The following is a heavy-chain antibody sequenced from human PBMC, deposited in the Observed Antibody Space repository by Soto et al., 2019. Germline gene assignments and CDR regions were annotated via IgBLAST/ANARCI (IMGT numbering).Heavy chain of an antibody. V-gene: IGHV3-48*04. CDR1: GFTFSSYW. CDR2: ISSNGSSI. Sequence: GGSLRLSCAASGFTFSSYWMHWVRQAPGKGLEWVSYISSNGSSINYADYVKGRFTISRDNAKNKLYLQMNSLRAEDTAVYYCARSRTGDFDYYYYMDVWGKGTTVTVSS. D-gene: IGHD7-27*01. J-gene: IGHJ6*03. CDR3: ARSRTGDFDYYYYMDV.